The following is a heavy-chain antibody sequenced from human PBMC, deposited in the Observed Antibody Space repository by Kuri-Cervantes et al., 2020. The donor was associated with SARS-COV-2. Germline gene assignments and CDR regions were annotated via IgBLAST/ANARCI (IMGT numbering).Heavy chain of an antibody. Sequence: SQTLSLTCAVYGGSFSGFHWSWIRQPPGKGLEWIGEINHSGGTNYNPSLKSRVTISVDTSKNQFSLKLSSVTAADTAVYYCARDRVAAAGNWFDPWGQGTLVTVSS. D-gene: IGHD6-13*01. CDR3: ARDRVAAAGNWFDP. J-gene: IGHJ5*02. CDR1: GGSFSGFH. V-gene: IGHV4-34*01. CDR2: INHSGGT.